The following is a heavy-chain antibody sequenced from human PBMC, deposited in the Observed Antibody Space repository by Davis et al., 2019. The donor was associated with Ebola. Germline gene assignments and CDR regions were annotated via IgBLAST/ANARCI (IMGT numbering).Heavy chain of an antibody. J-gene: IGHJ1*01. CDR2: INPGDGST. V-gene: IGHV1-46*01. CDR1: GYTFTTHY. CDR3: ADRLGSY. Sequence: ASVKVSCKPSGYTFTTHYIHWVRQAPGHGLEWVGRINPGDGSTSYTKKFQDRVAMTRDTSTSTVYMEVKNLRSEDTAVFYCADRLGSYWGQGTLVTVSS. D-gene: IGHD7-27*01.